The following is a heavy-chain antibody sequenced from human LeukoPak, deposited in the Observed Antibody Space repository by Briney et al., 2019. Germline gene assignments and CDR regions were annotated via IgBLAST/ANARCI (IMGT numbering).Heavy chain of an antibody. V-gene: IGHV3-30*04. D-gene: IGHD1-26*01. CDR1: GFTFSSYA. CDR2: ISYDGSNK. J-gene: IGHJ4*02. CDR3: ARDPAEYSGSYYDY. Sequence: QPGGSLRLSCAAPGFTFSSYAMHWVRQAPGKGLEWVAFISYDGSNKYYADSVEGRFTISRDNSKNTLYLQMNSLRAEDTAVYYCARDPAEYSGSYYDYWGQGTLVTVSS.